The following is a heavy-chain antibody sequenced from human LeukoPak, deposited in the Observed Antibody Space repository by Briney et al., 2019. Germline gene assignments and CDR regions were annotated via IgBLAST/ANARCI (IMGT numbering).Heavy chain of an antibody. V-gene: IGHV3-9*01. J-gene: IGHJ4*02. Sequence: GGSLRLSCAASGFTFDDYAMHWVRQAPGKGLEWVSGINWNSGSIGYADSVKGRFTISRDNAKNSLYLQMNSLRAEDTAVYYCAKDYPIAAALDYWGQGTLVTVSS. CDR1: GFTFDDYA. CDR2: INWNSGSI. D-gene: IGHD6-13*01. CDR3: AKDYPIAAALDY.